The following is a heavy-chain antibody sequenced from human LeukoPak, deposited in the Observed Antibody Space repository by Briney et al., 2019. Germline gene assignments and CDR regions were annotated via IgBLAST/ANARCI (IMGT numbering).Heavy chain of an antibody. CDR1: GFTFSSYA. D-gene: IGHD3-22*01. V-gene: IGHV3-30-3*01. Sequence: PGGSLRLSCAASGFTFSSYAMHWVRQAPGKGLEWVAVISYDGSNKYYADSVKGRFTISRDNSKNTLYLQMNSLRAEDTAVYYCARGGVGTMIVVVIITWGQEPWSPSPQ. J-gene: IGHJ4*02. CDR2: ISYDGSNK. CDR3: ARGGVGTMIVVVIIT.